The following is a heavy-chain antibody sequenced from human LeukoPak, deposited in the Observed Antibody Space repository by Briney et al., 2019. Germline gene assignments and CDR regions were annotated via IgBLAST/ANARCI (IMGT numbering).Heavy chain of an antibody. J-gene: IGHJ3*02. V-gene: IGHV3-21*01. CDR3: ARDRGSYYDSSGYYSADAFDI. Sequence: SGGSLRLSCAASGFTFSGYSINWVRQAPGKGLEWVSSISSSSSYIYYADSVKGRFTISRDNAKNSLSLQMNSLRAEDTAVYYCARDRGSYYDSSGYYSADAFDIWGQGTMVTVSS. D-gene: IGHD3-22*01. CDR2: ISSSSSYI. CDR1: GFTFSGYS.